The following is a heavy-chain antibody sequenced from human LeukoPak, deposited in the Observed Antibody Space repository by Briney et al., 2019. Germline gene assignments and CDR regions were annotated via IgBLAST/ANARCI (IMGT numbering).Heavy chain of an antibody. Sequence: GGSLRLSCAASGFTFSYYTMSWVRQAPGKGLEWVSSVTDSSGYIYYADSVKGRFTISRDNAKNSLYPQMNSLRAEDTAVYYCARVARSGYGYWGQGTLVTVSP. J-gene: IGHJ4*02. D-gene: IGHD3-3*01. CDR1: GFTFSYYT. CDR2: VTDSSGYI. V-gene: IGHV3-21*01. CDR3: ARVARSGYGY.